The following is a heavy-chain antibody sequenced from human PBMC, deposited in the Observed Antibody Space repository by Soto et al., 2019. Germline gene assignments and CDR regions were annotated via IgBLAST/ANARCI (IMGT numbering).Heavy chain of an antibody. Sequence: GGSLRLSCTASGFTFGDYAMSWFRQAPGKGLEWVGFIRSKAYGGTTEYAASGKGRFTISRDDSKSIAYLQMNSLKTEDTAVYYCTRVGCDVGVPYYYYYMDVWGKGTTVTVSS. V-gene: IGHV3-49*03. CDR2: IRSKAYGGTT. D-gene: IGHD5-12*01. CDR1: GFTFGDYA. CDR3: TRVGCDVGVPYYYYYMDV. J-gene: IGHJ6*03.